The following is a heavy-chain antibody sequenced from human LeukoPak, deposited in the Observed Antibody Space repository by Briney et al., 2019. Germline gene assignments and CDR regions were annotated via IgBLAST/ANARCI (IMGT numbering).Heavy chain of an antibody. J-gene: IGHJ4*02. CDR2: IYYSGST. V-gene: IGHV4-39*01. CDR1: GGSISN. CDR3: ARGTYSTSSKIFDY. D-gene: IGHD6-6*01. Sequence: PSETLSLTCTVSGGSISNWGWIRQPLGKGLEWIGSIYYSGSTYYNPSLKSRVTISVDTSKIQFSLKLSSVTAADTAVYYCARGTYSTSSKIFDYWGQGILVTVSS.